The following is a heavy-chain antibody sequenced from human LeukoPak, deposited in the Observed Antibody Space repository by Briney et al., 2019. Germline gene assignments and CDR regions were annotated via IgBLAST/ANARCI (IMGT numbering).Heavy chain of an antibody. J-gene: IGHJ4*02. V-gene: IGHV4-4*07. CDR1: GGSISSYY. D-gene: IGHD1-26*01. Sequence: SETLSLTCTVSGGSISSYYWSWIRQPAGKGLEWIGRISSGGSTNYNPSLKSRVTMSVDPSKNQISLKVTSVTAADTAVYYCASDRPHSASYYHYWGQGTLVTVSS. CDR2: ISSGGST. CDR3: ASDRPHSASYYHY.